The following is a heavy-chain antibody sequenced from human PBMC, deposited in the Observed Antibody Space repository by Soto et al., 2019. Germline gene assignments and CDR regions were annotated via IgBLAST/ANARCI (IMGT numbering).Heavy chain of an antibody. D-gene: IGHD6-19*01. CDR3: GRVKASGWPLYDYYGMDV. CDR1: GGSISSYY. V-gene: IGHV4-59*01. CDR2: IYYSGSA. Sequence: PSGTPSLSCTVSGGSISSYYWGWIRQPPGKGLEWIRYIYYSGSANYNPSLKSRVTISVDTYKNRFSLKLSSVTAADTAVYYCGRVKASGWPLYDYYGMDVWGQGATVTVSS. J-gene: IGHJ6*02.